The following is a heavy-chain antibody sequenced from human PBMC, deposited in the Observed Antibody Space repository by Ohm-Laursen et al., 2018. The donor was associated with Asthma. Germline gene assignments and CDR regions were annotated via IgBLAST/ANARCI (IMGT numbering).Heavy chain of an antibody. V-gene: IGHV4-31*03. D-gene: IGHD3-10*01. CDR3: ARDGRLRGSFDY. Sequence: SQTLSLTCTVSGGSISSGHYYWTWIRQRPGKGLEWIGNIHYSGGNIYNPSLESRISISVDTSKNQFSLNLSSVTAADTALYYCARDGRLRGSFDYWGQGTLVTVSS. CDR2: IHYSGGN. CDR1: GGSISSGHYY. J-gene: IGHJ4*02.